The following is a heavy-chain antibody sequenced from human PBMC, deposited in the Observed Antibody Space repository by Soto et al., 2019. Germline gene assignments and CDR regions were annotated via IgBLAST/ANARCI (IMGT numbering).Heavy chain of an antibody. CDR2: ISAHNRNT. J-gene: IGHJ4*01. V-gene: IGHV1-18*01. D-gene: IGHD1-1*01. CDR1: GYTSTSYG. CDR3: ARGRYGDY. Sequence: QVHLVQSGAEVKKPGSSVKVSCKASGYTSTSYGITWVRQAPGQVLEWMGWISAHNRNTDYAQKLQGRVIVTRDTSTSTASMELRSRRSDDTPVYYCARGRYGDYWGHGALVPVSS.